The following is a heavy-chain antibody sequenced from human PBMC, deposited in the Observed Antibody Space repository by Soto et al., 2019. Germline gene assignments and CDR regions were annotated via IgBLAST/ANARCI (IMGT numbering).Heavy chain of an antibody. J-gene: IGHJ3*02. D-gene: IGHD3-10*01. CDR2: IIPIFGTA. CDR3: ARDTGSLDAFDI. Sequence: ASVKVSCKASGGTFSSYAISWVRQAPGQGLEWMGGIIPIFGTANYAQKFQGRVTITADESTSTAYMELSGLRSEDTAVYYCARDTGSLDAFDIWGQGTMVTVSS. CDR1: GGTFSSYA. V-gene: IGHV1-69*13.